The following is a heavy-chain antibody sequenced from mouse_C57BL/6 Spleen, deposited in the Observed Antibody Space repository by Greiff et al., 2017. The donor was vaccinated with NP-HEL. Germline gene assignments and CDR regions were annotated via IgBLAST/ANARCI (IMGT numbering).Heavy chain of an antibody. CDR2: ISSGGSYT. D-gene: IGHD1-1*01. CDR1: GFTFSSYG. CDR3: ARHEDYYGSSRFAY. V-gene: IGHV5-6*01. J-gene: IGHJ3*01. Sequence: EVKLMESGGDLVKPGGSLKLSCAASGFTFSSYGMSWVRQTPDKRLEWVATISSGGSYTYYPDSVKGRFTISRDNAKNTLYLQMSSLKSEDTAMYYCARHEDYYGSSRFAYWGQGTLVTVSA.